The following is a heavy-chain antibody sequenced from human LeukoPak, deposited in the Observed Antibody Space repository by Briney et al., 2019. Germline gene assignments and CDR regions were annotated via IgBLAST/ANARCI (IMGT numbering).Heavy chain of an antibody. CDR1: GFTFDIAW. CDR2: IKSKSDGAAT. J-gene: IGHJ6*03. V-gene: IGHV3-15*01. Sequence: PGGSLRLSCAVSGFTFDIAWMNWVRQAPGEGLEWVGRIKSKSDGAATDYAAPVRGRFTISTDDSKNTLYLQMNSLKTEDTAVYYCVTRDAYEPRYFMEVWGKGTTVTVSS. D-gene: IGHD5-24*01. CDR3: VTRDAYEPRYFMEV.